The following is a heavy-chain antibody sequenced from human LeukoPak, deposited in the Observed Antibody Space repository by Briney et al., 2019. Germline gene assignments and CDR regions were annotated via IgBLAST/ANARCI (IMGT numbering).Heavy chain of an antibody. J-gene: IGHJ3*02. CDR3: ARDHALGIGAFDI. D-gene: IGHD7-27*01. CDR1: GFTFSSYW. V-gene: IGHV3-7*01. CDR2: IKQDGSEK. Sequence: GGSLRLSCAASGFTFSSYWMIWVRQAPGKGLEWVANIKQDGSEKYYVDSVKGRFTISRDNAKNSVYLQMNSLRAEDTAVYYCARDHALGIGAFDIWGQGTMVTVSS.